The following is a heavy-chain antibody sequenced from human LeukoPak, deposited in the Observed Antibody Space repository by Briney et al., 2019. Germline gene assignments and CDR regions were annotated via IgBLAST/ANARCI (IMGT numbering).Heavy chain of an antibody. J-gene: IGHJ5*02. CDR1: GGSISSSSYY. CDR3: ARRGSGLDWFDP. D-gene: IGHD6-19*01. V-gene: IGHV4-39*01. CDR2: LFYSGGT. Sequence: SETLSLTCTVSGGSISSSSYYWGWIRQPPGKGLEGIGSLFYSGGTYYIPSLKSRVTISVDTSNNQFSLKLSSVTAADTAVYYCARRGSGLDWFDPWGQGTLVTVSS.